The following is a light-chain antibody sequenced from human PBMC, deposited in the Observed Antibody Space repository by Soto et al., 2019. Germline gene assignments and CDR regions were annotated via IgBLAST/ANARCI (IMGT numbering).Light chain of an antibody. CDR3: QQLYTLPST. Sequence: DIQLTQSPSLLSASIGDRVTITCRASHDISTFLAWYQQKPGKAPKLLIYEASTLQIGVPSRFSGSGSGTEFTLTISGLLPEDFAAYHCQQLYTLPSTFGQGTQL. V-gene: IGKV1-9*01. CDR2: EAS. CDR1: HDISTF. J-gene: IGKJ5*01.